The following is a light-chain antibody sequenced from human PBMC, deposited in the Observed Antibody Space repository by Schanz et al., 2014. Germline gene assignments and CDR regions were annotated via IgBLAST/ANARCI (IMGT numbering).Light chain of an antibody. CDR2: DVS. V-gene: IGLV2-14*02. CDR3: SSYTSSSTNWV. CDR1: TSGVGGYNL. J-gene: IGLJ3*02. Sequence: QSALTQPASVSGSPGQSITISCTGTTSGVGGYNLVSWYQQHPGKAPKLMIYDVSKRPSGVPDRFSGSKSGNTASLTVSGLLAEDEADYYCSSYTSSSTNWVFGGGTKVTVL.